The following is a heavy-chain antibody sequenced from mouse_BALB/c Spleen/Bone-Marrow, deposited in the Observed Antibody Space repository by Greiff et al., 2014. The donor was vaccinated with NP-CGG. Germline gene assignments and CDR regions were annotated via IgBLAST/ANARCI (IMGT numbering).Heavy chain of an antibody. D-gene: IGHD2-13*01. Sequence: EVLVVESGGGLVKPGGSLKLSCEASGITVSSYAMSWVRQTPEKRLEWVASIGSGGRKHYPDSVEGRLTISRDNARNILYLQVSSLRSEDTAMYYCARGGMTPFDFWGQGITLTVSS. CDR2: IGSGGRK. V-gene: IGHV5-6-5*01. CDR1: GITVSSYA. J-gene: IGHJ2*01. CDR3: ARGGMTPFDF.